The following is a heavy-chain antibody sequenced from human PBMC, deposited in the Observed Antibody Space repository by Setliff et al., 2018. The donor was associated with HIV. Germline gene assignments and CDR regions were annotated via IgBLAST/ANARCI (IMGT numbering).Heavy chain of an antibody. V-gene: IGHV4-59*01. CDR3: VRVDYGDYDFDY. CDR1: GASISSYY. CDR2: IYYRGGT. D-gene: IGHD4-17*01. J-gene: IGHJ4*02. Sequence: SETLSLTCNVSGASISSYYWSWIRQPPGKGLEWIGYIYYRGGTNYNPSLKSRLTISVDAAKNQFSLKLSSVTTADTAVFYCVRVDYGDYDFDYWGQGTLVTVSS.